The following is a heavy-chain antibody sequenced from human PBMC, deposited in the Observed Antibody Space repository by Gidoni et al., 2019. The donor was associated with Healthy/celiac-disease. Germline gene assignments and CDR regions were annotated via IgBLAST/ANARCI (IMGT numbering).Heavy chain of an antibody. D-gene: IGHD3-9*01. J-gene: IGHJ3*02. CDR2: IKQDGSEK. CDR1: GFTFSRYW. V-gene: IGHV3-7*03. CDR3: AREGRYFDWLSLDAVDI. Sequence: EMQLVESVGGLVQPGGSLSLSCAASGFTFSRYWMSWVRQAPGKGLEWVANIKQDGSEKDYVDSVKGRFTISRDNAKNSLYLQMNSLRAEDTAVYYCAREGRYFDWLSLDAVDIWGQGTMVTVSS.